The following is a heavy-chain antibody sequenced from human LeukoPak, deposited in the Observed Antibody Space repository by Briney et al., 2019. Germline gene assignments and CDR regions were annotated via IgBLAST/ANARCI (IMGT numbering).Heavy chain of an antibody. D-gene: IGHD6-13*01. Sequence: GGSLRLSCTASGFTFGDYAMSWSRQAPGKGLGWVGFIRSKAYGGTTEYAASVKGRFTISRDDSKSIAYLQMNSLKTEDTAVYYCTRGYEAGAVDYWGQGTLVTVSS. CDR3: TRGYEAGAVDY. CDR1: GFTFGDYA. V-gene: IGHV3-49*03. CDR2: IRSKAYGGTT. J-gene: IGHJ4*02.